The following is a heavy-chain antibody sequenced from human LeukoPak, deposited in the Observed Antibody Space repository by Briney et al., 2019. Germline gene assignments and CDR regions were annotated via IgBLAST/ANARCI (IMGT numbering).Heavy chain of an antibody. V-gene: IGHV4-34*01. J-gene: IGHJ4*02. CDR3: ARGPRGRNCYDY. CDR2: INHSGST. Sequence: SETLSLTCAVYGGSLSGYYWSWIRQPPGKGLEWIGEINHSGSTNYNPSLKSRVTISVDTSKNQFSLKLSSVTAADTAVYYCARGPRGRNCYDYWGQGTLVTVSS. D-gene: IGHD2-15*01. CDR1: GGSLSGYY.